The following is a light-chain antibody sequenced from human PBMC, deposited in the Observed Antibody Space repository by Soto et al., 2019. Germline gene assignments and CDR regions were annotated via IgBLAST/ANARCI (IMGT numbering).Light chain of an antibody. V-gene: IGLV2-23*01. Sequence: HSALTQPASVSGSPGQSITISCTGTSSDVGSYNLVSWYQQHPGKAPKLMIYEGSKRPSGVSNRFSGSKSGNTASLTISGLQAEDEADYYCCSYAGSRVFGTGTKVTVL. J-gene: IGLJ1*01. CDR2: EGS. CDR1: SSDVGSYNL. CDR3: CSYAGSRV.